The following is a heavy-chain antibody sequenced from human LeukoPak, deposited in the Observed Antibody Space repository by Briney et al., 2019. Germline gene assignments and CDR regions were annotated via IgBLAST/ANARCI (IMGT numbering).Heavy chain of an antibody. CDR1: GFIFTNYG. J-gene: IGHJ5*02. CDR3: ARGIGHYDSNCDP. D-gene: IGHD3-3*01. V-gene: IGHV3-33*01. CDR2: IWFDGSKT. Sequence: PGTSLRLSCAASGFIFTNYGMNWVRQAPGKGLEWVAVIWFDGSKTFYADSVKGRFTISRDTSKNMLYLQMNSLRAEDSAIYYCARGIGHYDSNCDPWGQGTLVTVSS.